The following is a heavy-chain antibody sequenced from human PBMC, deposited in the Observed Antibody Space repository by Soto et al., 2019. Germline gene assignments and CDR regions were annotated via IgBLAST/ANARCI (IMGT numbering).Heavy chain of an antibody. CDR3: ARARGSQIDILTGYYRGKGYFDY. CDR2: IKQDGSEK. CDR1: GFTFSSYW. V-gene: IGHV3-7*03. Sequence: GGSLRLSCAASGFTFSSYWMSWVRQAPGKGLEWVANIKQDGSEKYYVDSVKGRFTISRDNAKNSLYLQMNSLRAEDTAVYYCARARGSQIDILTGYYRGKGYFDYWGQGTLVTVSS. D-gene: IGHD3-9*01. J-gene: IGHJ4*02.